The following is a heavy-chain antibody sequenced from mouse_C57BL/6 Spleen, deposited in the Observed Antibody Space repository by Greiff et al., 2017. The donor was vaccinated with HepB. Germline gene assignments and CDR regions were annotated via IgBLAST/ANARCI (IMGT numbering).Heavy chain of an antibody. D-gene: IGHD4-1*01. J-gene: IGHJ2*01. CDR1: GYTFTTYP. CDR2: FHPYNDDT. CDR3: ARRGLGRYFDY. V-gene: IGHV1-47*01. Sequence: QVQLQQPGTELVKPGASVKLSCKASGYTFTTYPIEWMKQNHGKSLEWIGNFHPYNDDTKYNEKFKGKATLTVEKSSSTVYLELSRLTSYDSAVYYCARRGLGRYFDYWGQGTTLTVSS.